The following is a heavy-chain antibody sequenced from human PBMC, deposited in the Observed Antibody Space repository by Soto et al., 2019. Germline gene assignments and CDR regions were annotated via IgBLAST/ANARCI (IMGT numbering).Heavy chain of an antibody. CDR2: ISYDGSNK. CDR3: ARVREPWNQTGPWDY. CDR1: GFTFSSYA. D-gene: IGHD1-1*01. V-gene: IGHV3-30-3*01. Sequence: GGSLRLSCAASGFTFSSYAMHWVRQAPGKGLEWVAVISYDGSNKYYADSVKGRFTISRDNSKNTLYLQMNSLRAEDTAVYYCARVREPWNQTGPWDYWGQGTLVTVSS. J-gene: IGHJ4*02.